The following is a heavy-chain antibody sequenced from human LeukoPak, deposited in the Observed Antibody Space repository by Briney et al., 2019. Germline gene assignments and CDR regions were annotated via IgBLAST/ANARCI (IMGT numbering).Heavy chain of an antibody. CDR1: GYTFTGYY. Sequence: ASVKVSCKASGYTFTGYYIHWVRQAPGQGLEWMGWVNPNSGGRNYAQKFQGRVTMTRDTTISTAYTELSSLRSDDTAVYYCARSQWGIASAGLDYWGQGTLVSVSS. D-gene: IGHD6-13*01. V-gene: IGHV1-2*02. CDR2: VNPNSGGR. CDR3: ARSQWGIASAGLDY. J-gene: IGHJ4*02.